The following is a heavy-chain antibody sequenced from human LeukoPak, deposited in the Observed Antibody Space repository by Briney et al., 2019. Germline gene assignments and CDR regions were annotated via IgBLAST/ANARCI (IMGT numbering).Heavy chain of an antibody. CDR1: GGSISGYY. CDR3: ARGPVVPAAIDY. D-gene: IGHD2-2*02. CDR2: IYTSGST. Sequence: SETLSLTCTVSGGSISGYYWSWIRQPAGKGLEWIGRIYTSGSTNYNPSLKSRVTMSVDTSKNQFSLKLSSVTAADTAVYYCARGPVVPAAIDYWGQGTLVTVSS. V-gene: IGHV4-4*07. J-gene: IGHJ4*02.